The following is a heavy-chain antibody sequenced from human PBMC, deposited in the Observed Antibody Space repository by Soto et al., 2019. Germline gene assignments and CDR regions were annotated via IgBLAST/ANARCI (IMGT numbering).Heavy chain of an antibody. CDR2: ISAHNGKT. CDR3: ARGRYGDY. CDR1: GYAFTTYG. J-gene: IGHJ4*02. Sequence: QVHLVQSGAEVKKPGASVKVSCKGSGYAFTTYGITWVRQAPGQGLEWMGWISAHNGKTNYAQKLQGGVTVTRDTATSTAYMELRSLRSDDTAVYYCARGRYGDYWGQGALVTVSS. D-gene: IGHD1-1*01. V-gene: IGHV1-18*01.